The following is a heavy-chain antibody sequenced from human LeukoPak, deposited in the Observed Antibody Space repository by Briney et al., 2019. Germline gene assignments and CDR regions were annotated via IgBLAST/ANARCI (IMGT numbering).Heavy chain of an antibody. CDR2: INHSGST. CDR1: CGSFSGYY. D-gene: IGHD6-13*01. Sequence: SETLSLTCAVYCGSFSGYYWSWIRQPPGKGLEWIGEINHSGSTNYNPSLKSRVTISVDTSKNQFSLKLSSVTAADTAVYYCARGREYSSSWRRPFDYWGQGTLVTVSS. CDR3: ARGREYSSSWRRPFDY. J-gene: IGHJ4*02. V-gene: IGHV4-34*01.